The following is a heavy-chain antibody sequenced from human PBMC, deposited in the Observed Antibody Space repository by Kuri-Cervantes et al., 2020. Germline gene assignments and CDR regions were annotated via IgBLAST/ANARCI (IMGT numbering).Heavy chain of an antibody. D-gene: IGHD6-13*01. Sequence: ASVKVSCKASGYTFTSYGISWVRQAPGQGLEWMGWISAYNGNTNYAQKLQGRVTMTTDTSTSTAYMELSSLRSEDTAVYYCARDRAGIAAAGQRRYFDLWGRGTLVTVSS. CDR1: GYTFTSYG. J-gene: IGHJ2*01. V-gene: IGHV1-18*01. CDR3: ARDRAGIAAAGQRRYFDL. CDR2: ISAYNGNT.